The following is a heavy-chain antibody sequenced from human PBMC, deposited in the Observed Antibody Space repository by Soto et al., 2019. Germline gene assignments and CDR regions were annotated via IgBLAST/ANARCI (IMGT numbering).Heavy chain of an antibody. CDR2: ISSSGSTK. CDR3: ARVGWYGDY. V-gene: IGHV3-48*03. CDR1: GFTFSSYE. J-gene: IGHJ4*02. Sequence: GGSLRLSCAASGFTFSSYEMNWVRQAQGKGLEWVSYISSSGSTKYYADSVKGRFTIYRDNAENSRYLQMNSLRAEYTAVYYCARVGWYGDYWGQGTLVTVSS. D-gene: IGHD6-19*01.